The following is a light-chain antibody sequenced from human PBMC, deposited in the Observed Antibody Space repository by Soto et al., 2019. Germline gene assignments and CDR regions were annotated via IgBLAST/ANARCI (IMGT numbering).Light chain of an antibody. V-gene: IGKV1-5*01. CDR2: DAS. J-gene: IGKJ1*01. CDR1: QTISSW. Sequence: DIQMTQSPFTLSASVGDRVTITCRASQTISSWLAWYQQIPGKAPKLLIYDASNLESGVPSRFSGSGSGTEFTLTISSLQPEDFAVYYGQQYENYWTFGQGTKVEIK. CDR3: QQYENYWT.